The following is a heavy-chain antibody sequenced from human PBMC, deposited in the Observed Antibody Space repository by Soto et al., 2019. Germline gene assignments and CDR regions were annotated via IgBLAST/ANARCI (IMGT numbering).Heavy chain of an antibody. J-gene: IGHJ4*02. D-gene: IGHD2-2*01. CDR3: ARDIVVVPAAMGFDY. V-gene: IGHV4-39*02. CDR2: IYYSGST. CDR1: GGSISSSSYY. Sequence: SETLSLTCTVSGGSISSSSYYWGWIRQPPGKGLEWIGSIYYSGSTYSNPSLKSRVTISVDTSKNQFSLKLSSVTAADTAVYYCARDIVVVPAAMGFDYWGQGTLVTVSS.